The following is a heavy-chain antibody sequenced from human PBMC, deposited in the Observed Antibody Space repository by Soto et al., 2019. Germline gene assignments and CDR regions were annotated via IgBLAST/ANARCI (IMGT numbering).Heavy chain of an antibody. CDR1: GGSLSSSTYY. V-gene: IGHV4-39*01. D-gene: IGHD3-22*01. J-gene: IGHJ2*01. CDR2: IHYSGST. Sequence: QLQLQESGPGLVKPSETLSLICTVSGGSLSSSTYYWGWIRQPPGKGLEWIGSIHYSGSTYYNPSLKSRVTTSVDTSKNQFSLRLSSVTAADSAVYYCARRNVVIGYYWYFDLWGRGTLVSVSS. CDR3: ARRNVVIGYYWYFDL.